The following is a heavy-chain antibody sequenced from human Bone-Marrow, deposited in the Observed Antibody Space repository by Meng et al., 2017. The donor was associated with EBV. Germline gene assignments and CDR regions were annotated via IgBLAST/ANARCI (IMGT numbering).Heavy chain of an antibody. CDR2: IYYSGST. Sequence: LRRQASGPGLVKPSATLSLPCTVSGGSSSSSSYYWGWIRQPPGKGLEWIGSIYYSGSTYYNPSLKSRVTISVDTSKNQFSLKLSSVTAADTAVYYCARVVAAIDYWGQGTLVTVSS. J-gene: IGHJ4*02. V-gene: IGHV4-39*07. D-gene: IGHD2-15*01. CDR1: GGSSSSSSYY. CDR3: ARVVAAIDY.